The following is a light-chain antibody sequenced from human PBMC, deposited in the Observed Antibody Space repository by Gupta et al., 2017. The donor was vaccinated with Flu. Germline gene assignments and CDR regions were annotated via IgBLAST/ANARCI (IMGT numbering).Light chain of an antibody. V-gene: IGLV2-14*03. J-gene: IGLJ1*01. CDR1: SSDIGFSNS. Sequence: QSALTQPASVSGSLGQSITISCTGTSSDIGFSNSVSWYQQHPGKAPKLVICDVTDRPSGVSNRFSGSKSGNTASLTISGLQAEDEADYYCCSYTNSNKYVFGSGTKVTVL. CDR2: DVT. CDR3: CSYTNSNKYV.